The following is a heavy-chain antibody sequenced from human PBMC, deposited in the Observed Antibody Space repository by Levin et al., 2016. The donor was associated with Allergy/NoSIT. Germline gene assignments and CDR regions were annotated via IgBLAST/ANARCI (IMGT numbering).Heavy chain of an antibody. CDR3: ARITWGSSSSLDY. V-gene: IGHV3-30-3*01. CDR1: GFTFNRYA. Sequence: GESLKISCAASGFTFNRYAMHWVRQTPGKGLEWVAIISFGGSEKYYADSVKGRFTISRDNSKNTLYLQMNSLRGEDTALYYCARITWGSSSSLDYWGQGTLVTVSS. J-gene: IGHJ4*02. CDR2: ISFGGSEK. D-gene: IGHD6-6*01.